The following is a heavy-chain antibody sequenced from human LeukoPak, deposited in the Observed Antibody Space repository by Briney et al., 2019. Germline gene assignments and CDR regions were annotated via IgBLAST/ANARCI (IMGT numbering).Heavy chain of an antibody. CDR3: ARGPLGWEPQPGTYYFDY. CDR1: GGSFSGYY. V-gene: IGHV4-34*01. J-gene: IGHJ4*02. Sequence: SETLSLTCAVYGGSFSGYYWSWIRQPPGKGLEWSGEINHSGSTNYNPSLKSRVTISVDTPNNQLSLKPSSVTAADTAVYYCARGPLGWEPQPGTYYFDYWGQGTLVTVSS. CDR2: INHSGST. D-gene: IGHD1-26*01.